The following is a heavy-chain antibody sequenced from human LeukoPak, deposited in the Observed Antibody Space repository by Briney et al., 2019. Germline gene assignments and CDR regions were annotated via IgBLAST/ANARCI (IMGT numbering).Heavy chain of an antibody. CDR3: ARDWMDSSNWFRWYFDL. CDR1: GGSISSYY. D-gene: IGHD6-13*01. Sequence: PSETLSLTCTVSGGSISSYYWSWIRQPAGRGLEWIGRIYTSGSTDYNPSLKSRVTMSVDTSKNQFSLKLSSVTAADTAVYYCARDWMDSSNWFRWYFDLWGRGTLVTVSS. J-gene: IGHJ2*01. V-gene: IGHV4-4*07. CDR2: IYTSGST.